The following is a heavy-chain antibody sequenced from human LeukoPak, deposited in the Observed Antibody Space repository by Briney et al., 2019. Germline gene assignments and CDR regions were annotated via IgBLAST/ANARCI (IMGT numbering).Heavy chain of an antibody. Sequence: GGSLRLSCAASGFTFSSYAMSWVRQAPGKGLEWVSAISGSGGSTYYADSVKGRFTISRDNSKNTLYLQMNSLRAEDTAVYYCAYSSSWHGYYFDYWGQGTLVTVSS. CDR2: ISGSGGST. CDR1: GFTFSSYA. J-gene: IGHJ4*02. V-gene: IGHV3-23*01. D-gene: IGHD6-13*01. CDR3: AYSSSWHGYYFDY.